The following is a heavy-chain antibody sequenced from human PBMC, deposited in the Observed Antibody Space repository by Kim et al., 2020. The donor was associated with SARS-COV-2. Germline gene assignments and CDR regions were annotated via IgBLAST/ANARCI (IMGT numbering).Heavy chain of an antibody. Sequence: SETLSLTCAVYGGSFSGYYWSWIRQPPGKGLEWIGEINHSGSTNYNPSLKSRVTISVDTSKNQFSLKLSSVTAADTAVYYCARWRNYDFWSGYYPAYGMDVWGQGTTVTVSS. J-gene: IGHJ6*02. V-gene: IGHV4-34*01. CDR1: GGSFSGYY. CDR2: INHSGST. CDR3: ARWRNYDFWSGYYPAYGMDV. D-gene: IGHD3-3*01.